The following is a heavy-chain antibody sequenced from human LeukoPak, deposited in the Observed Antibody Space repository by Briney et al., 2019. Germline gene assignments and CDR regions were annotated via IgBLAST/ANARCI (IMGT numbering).Heavy chain of an antibody. V-gene: IGHV3-21*04. CDR3: AKGRNEDGDAALNY. Sequence: TGGSLRLSCAASGFTFSSYSMNWVRQAPGKGLEWVSSISSSSSYIYYADSVKGRFTISRDNAKNSLYLQMNSLRAEDTAAYHCAKGRNEDGDAALNYWGQGTLVTVSS. D-gene: IGHD4-17*01. J-gene: IGHJ4*02. CDR2: ISSSSSYI. CDR1: GFTFSSYS.